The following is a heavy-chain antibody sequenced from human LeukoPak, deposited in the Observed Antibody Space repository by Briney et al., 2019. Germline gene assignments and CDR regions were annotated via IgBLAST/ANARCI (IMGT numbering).Heavy chain of an antibody. V-gene: IGHV3-7*01. Sequence: GGSLRLSCAASGFTFNSHWMSWVRQAPGEGLEWVASIKQDGSEKYYVDSVKGRFTISRDNAKNSLYLQMNSLRAEDTAVYYCARMLRQVAPDSSGHFNWFDPWGQGTLVTVSS. CDR1: GFTFNSHW. CDR3: ARMLRQVAPDSSGHFNWFDP. J-gene: IGHJ5*02. CDR2: IKQDGSEK. D-gene: IGHD3-22*01.